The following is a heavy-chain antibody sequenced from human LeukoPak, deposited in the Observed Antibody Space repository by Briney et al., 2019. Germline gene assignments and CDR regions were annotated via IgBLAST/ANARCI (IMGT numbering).Heavy chain of an antibody. CDR3: ARVTYYYDSSGYLSGRRYYFDY. CDR1: GYTFTGYY. D-gene: IGHD3-22*01. J-gene: IGHJ4*02. CDR2: INPNSGGT. Sequence: ASVKVSFKASGYTFTGYYMHWVRQAPGQGREGMGWINPNSGGTNYAQKFQGRVTMTRDTSISTAYMELSRLRSDDTAVYYCARVTYYYDSSGYLSGRRYYFDYWGQGTLVTVSS. V-gene: IGHV1-2*02.